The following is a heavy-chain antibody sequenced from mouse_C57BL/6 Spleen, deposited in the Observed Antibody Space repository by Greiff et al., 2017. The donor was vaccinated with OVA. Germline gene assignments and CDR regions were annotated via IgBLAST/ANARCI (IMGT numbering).Heavy chain of an antibody. D-gene: IGHD2-5*01. J-gene: IGHJ3*01. Sequence: VQLQQSGPELVKPGASVKISCKASGYTFTDYYMNWVKQSHGKSLEWIGDINPNNGGTSYNQKFKGKATLTVDKSSSTAYMELRSLTSEDSAVYYCARWRDSNYIAYWGQGTLVTVSA. CDR2: INPNNGGT. CDR1: GYTFTDYY. V-gene: IGHV1-26*01. CDR3: ARWRDSNYIAY.